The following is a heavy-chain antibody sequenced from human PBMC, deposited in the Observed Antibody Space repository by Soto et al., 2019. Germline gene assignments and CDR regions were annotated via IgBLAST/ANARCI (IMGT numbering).Heavy chain of an antibody. CDR3: ARFITFGGVIASSNWYFDL. D-gene: IGHD3-16*01. J-gene: IGHJ2*01. CDR2: ISSSSSYI. V-gene: IGHV3-21*01. Sequence: EVQLVESGGGLVKPGGSLRLSCAASGFTFSSYSMNWVRQAPGKGPEWVSSISSSSSYIYYADSVKGRFTISRDNAKNSLYLQMNSLRAEDTAVYYCARFITFGGVIASSNWYFDLWGRGTLVTVSS. CDR1: GFTFSSYS.